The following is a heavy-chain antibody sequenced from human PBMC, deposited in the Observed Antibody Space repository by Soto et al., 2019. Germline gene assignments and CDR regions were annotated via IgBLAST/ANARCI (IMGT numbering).Heavy chain of an antibody. CDR1: GGTFSSYA. CDR3: ARDRHLEWLSLYYFDY. CDR2: IIPIFGTA. J-gene: IGHJ4*02. V-gene: IGHV1-69*12. D-gene: IGHD3-3*01. Sequence: QVQLVQSGAEVKKPGSSVKVSCKASGGTFSSYAISWVRQAPGQGLEWMGGIIPIFGTANYAQKFQGRVTITADESTSTAYMELSSLRSEDTAVYYCARDRHLEWLSLYYFDYWGQGTLVTVSS.